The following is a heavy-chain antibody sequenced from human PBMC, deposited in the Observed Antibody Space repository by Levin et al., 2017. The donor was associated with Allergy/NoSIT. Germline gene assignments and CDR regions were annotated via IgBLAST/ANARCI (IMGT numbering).Heavy chain of an antibody. J-gene: IGHJ6*02. CDR3: ASRLSPTGGLDV. CDR1: GFTFSNFT. D-gene: IGHD1-1*01. CDR2: ISSSSSYI. Sequence: GGSLRLSCEGSGFTFSNFTWNWVRQAPGKGLEWVSSISSSSSYINYADSVKGRFTISRDNAKKSLYLQINSLRADDTALYYCASRLSPTGGLDVWGRGTTVTVSS. V-gene: IGHV3-21*01.